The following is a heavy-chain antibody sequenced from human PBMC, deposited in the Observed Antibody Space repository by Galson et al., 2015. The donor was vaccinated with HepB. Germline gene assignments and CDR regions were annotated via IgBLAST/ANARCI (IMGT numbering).Heavy chain of an antibody. D-gene: IGHD3-10*01. CDR1: GFTFSSYA. V-gene: IGHV3-23*01. CDR3: AKDLGVRGEYYYYGMDV. Sequence: SLRLSCAASGFTFSSYAMSWVRQAPGKGLEWVSAIGSDGSSTFYADSVKGRSTISRDNSGHTLYLQMNRLRAEDTAIYYCAKDLGVRGEYYYYGMDVWGQGTTVTVSS. CDR2: IGSDGSST. J-gene: IGHJ6*02.